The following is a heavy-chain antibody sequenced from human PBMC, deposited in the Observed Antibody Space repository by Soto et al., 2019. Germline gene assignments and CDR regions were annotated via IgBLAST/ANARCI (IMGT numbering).Heavy chain of an antibody. J-gene: IGHJ5*02. V-gene: IGHV4-34*01. D-gene: IGHD1-1*01. CDR2: IDHSGYT. CDR1: GGSFSGYY. Sequence: QVQLQQWGAGLLNPSETLSLTCAVYGGSFSGYYWNWIRQPPGKGLEWIGEIDHSGYTNYNPSLKRRVTISVDTSKNQFSLRLTSVTAADTAVYYCARERDWFDPWGQGTLVTVSS. CDR3: ARERDWFDP.